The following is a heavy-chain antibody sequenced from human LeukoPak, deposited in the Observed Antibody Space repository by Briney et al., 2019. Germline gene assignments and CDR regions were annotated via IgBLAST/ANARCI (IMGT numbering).Heavy chain of an antibody. CDR2: IYTSGST. CDR1: GDSISSYY. Sequence: SEALSLTCTVSGDSISSYYWSWIRQPAGKGLEWIGRIYTSGSTNYNPSLKSRVTISGDTSKNQFSLKLSSVTAADTAVYFCARVGYSYVINDWSRTGLGAYPTKYYYHMDVWGKGTTVTVSS. D-gene: IGHD5-18*01. V-gene: IGHV4-4*07. CDR3: ARVGYSYVINDWSRTGLGAYPTKYYYHMDV. J-gene: IGHJ6*03.